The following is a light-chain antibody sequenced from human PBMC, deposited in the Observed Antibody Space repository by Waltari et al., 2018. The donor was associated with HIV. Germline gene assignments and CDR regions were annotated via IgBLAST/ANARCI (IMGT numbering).Light chain of an antibody. CDR2: GAS. CDR1: QSIATH. Sequence: DIQMTQSPSSLSASVGDTITITCRASQSIATHLNWYQQKLGKVPKVLIHGASTLQSGAPSRFSGSGSGTHFTLTITNLQPEDFATYFCQQSDRYPLTFTPGTKVDVK. V-gene: IGKV1-39*01. CDR3: QQSDRYPLT. J-gene: IGKJ3*01.